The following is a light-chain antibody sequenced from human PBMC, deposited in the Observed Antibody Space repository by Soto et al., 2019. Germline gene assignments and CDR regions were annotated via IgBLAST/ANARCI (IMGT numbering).Light chain of an antibody. J-gene: IGKJ2*01. Sequence: DIQMTQSPSTLSASVGDRVTITCRASQSISRLLAWYQQIPGKAPKLLIYKASSLQSGVPSRFSGSGSGTEFTLTISSLQPDDCATYYCQQYSSYSYTFGQGTKLEIK. CDR3: QQYSSYSYT. V-gene: IGKV1-5*03. CDR2: KAS. CDR1: QSISRL.